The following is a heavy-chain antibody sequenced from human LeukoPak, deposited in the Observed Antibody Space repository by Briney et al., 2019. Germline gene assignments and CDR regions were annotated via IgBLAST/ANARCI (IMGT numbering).Heavy chain of an antibody. CDR3: ARAYSSSWYEGRWFDP. Sequence: SETLSLTCTVSGGSISSYYWSWIRQPPGKGLEWIGYIYYSGSTNYNPSLKSRVTISVDTSKNQFSLKLSSVTAADTAVYYCARAYSSSWYEGRWFDPWGQGTLVTVSP. CDR2: IYYSGST. CDR1: GGSISSYY. J-gene: IGHJ5*02. V-gene: IGHV4-59*01. D-gene: IGHD6-13*01.